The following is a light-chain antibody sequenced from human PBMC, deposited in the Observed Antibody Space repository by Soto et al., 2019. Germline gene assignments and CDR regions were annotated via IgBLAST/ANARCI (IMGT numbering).Light chain of an antibody. CDR2: GAS. CDR3: QQYNNWWT. CDR1: QSVNSN. J-gene: IGKJ1*01. V-gene: IGKV3-15*01. Sequence: EIVMTQSPATLSVSPGERATLSCRASQSVNSNLAWYQQKPGQAPRLLIYGASTRATGIPARFSGSGSETEFTLTISSLQSADFAVYDCQQYNNWWTFGQGTKVEIK.